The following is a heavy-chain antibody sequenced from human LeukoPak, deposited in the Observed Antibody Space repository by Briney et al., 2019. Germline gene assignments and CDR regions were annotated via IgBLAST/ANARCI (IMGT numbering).Heavy chain of an antibody. J-gene: IGHJ4*02. CDR1: GDSVSSNSAA. V-gene: IGHV6-1*01. CDR2: TYYRSKWYN. Sequence: SQTLSLTCAISGDSVSSNSAAWNWIRQSPSRGLEWLGRTYYRSKWYNDYAVSVKSRITINPDTSKNQFSLQLNSVTPEDTAVYYCARYGPYCSSTSCYSLDYWGQGTLVTVSS. CDR3: ARYGPYCSSTSCYSLDY. D-gene: IGHD2-2*01.